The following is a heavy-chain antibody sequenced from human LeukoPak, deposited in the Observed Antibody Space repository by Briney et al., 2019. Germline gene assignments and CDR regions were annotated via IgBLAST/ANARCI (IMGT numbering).Heavy chain of an antibody. CDR2: IIPILGIA. CDR1: GGTFSSYA. J-gene: IGHJ4*02. D-gene: IGHD3-22*01. CDR3: AREDSSGYYDY. Sequence: SSVKVSCKASGGTFSSYAISWVRQAPGQGLEWMGRIIPILGIANYAQKFQGRVTITADKSTSTAYMELSSLRSADTAVYYCAREDSSGYYDYWGQGTLVTVSS. V-gene: IGHV1-69*04.